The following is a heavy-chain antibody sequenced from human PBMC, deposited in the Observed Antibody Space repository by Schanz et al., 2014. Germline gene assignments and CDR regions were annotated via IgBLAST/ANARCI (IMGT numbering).Heavy chain of an antibody. V-gene: IGHV3-48*02. J-gene: IGHJ5*02. CDR2: ISGASSTI. CDR3: AKDMNREATAPES. D-gene: IGHD5-12*01. Sequence: EVQLVESGGCLVQPGGSLRLSCAASGFTFSRNAMNWVRQAPGKGLEWVSYISGASSTIYYGNSVKGRFTTSRDNGENSVYLQMDSLRDEDTALYYCAKDMNREATAPESWGQGTLVVVSS. CDR1: GFTFSRNA.